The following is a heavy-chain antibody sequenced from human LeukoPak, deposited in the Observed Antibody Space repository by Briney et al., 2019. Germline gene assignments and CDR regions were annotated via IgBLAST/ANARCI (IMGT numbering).Heavy chain of an antibody. CDR2: ISYDGSKK. CDR3: AKDEIAAAGALGY. Sequence: GGSLRLSCAASGFTFSSYGMHWVRQAPGKGLEWVAVISYDGSKKYYADSVKGRFTISRDNSKNTLYLQMNSLRAEDTAVYYCAKDEIAAAGALGYWGQGTLVTVSS. J-gene: IGHJ4*02. V-gene: IGHV3-30*18. D-gene: IGHD6-13*01. CDR1: GFTFSSYG.